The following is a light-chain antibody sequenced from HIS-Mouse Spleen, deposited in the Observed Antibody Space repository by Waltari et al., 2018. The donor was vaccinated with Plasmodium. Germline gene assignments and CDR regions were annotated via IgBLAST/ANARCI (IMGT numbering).Light chain of an antibody. V-gene: IGKV1-39*01. CDR2: AAS. CDR3: QQYNSYPLT. CDR1: QSISSY. J-gene: IGKJ4*01. Sequence: DIQMTPSPSSLSASVGDRVTITCRASQSISSYLNWYQQKPGKAPKLLIYAASSLQSGVPSRFSGSGSGTDFTLTISSLQPEDFATYYCQQYNSYPLTFGGGTKVEIK.